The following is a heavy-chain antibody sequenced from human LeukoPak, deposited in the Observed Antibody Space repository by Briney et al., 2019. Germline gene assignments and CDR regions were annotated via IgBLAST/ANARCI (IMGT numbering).Heavy chain of an antibody. CDR3: ARDAVSLGDAFDI. J-gene: IGHJ3*02. Sequence: ASVKVSCKASGYTFTGYYMHWVRQAPGQGLEWMGWINPNSGGTNYAQKFQGRVTMTRDTSISTAYMELSRLRSDDTAVYYCARDAVSLGDAFDIWGQGTMVTVSP. V-gene: IGHV1-2*02. CDR1: GYTFTGYY. CDR2: INPNSGGT.